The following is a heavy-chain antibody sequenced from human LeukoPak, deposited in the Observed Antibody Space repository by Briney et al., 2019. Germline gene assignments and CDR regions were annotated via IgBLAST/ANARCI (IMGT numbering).Heavy chain of an antibody. CDR1: GGSISSGGYS. J-gene: IGHJ3*02. CDR2: IYHSGST. Sequence: SETLSLTCAVSGGSISSGGYSWSWIRQPPEKGLEWIGYIYHSGSTYYNPSLKSRVTISVDRSKNQFSLKLSSVTAADTAVYYCARGVRYDFWSGWDAFDIWGQGTMVTVSS. D-gene: IGHD3-3*01. V-gene: IGHV4-30-2*01. CDR3: ARGVRYDFWSGWDAFDI.